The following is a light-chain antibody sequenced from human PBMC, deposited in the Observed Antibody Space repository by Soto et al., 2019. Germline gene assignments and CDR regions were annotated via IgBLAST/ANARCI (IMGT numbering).Light chain of an antibody. Sequence: MSKSPSSLSAYTGDRVTITCRASQGISSYLAWYQQKPGKAPKLLIYAASTLQSGVPSRFSGSGSGTDVTLTISCLQSEDFATYYCQQYYSYPRTFGQGTKVDIK. V-gene: IGKV1-8*01. CDR2: AAS. J-gene: IGKJ1*01. CDR1: QGISSY. CDR3: QQYYSYPRT.